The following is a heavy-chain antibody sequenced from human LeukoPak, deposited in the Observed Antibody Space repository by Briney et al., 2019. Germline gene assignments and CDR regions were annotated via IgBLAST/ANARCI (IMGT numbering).Heavy chain of an antibody. D-gene: IGHD2-2*01. CDR2: IYHSGST. CDR1: GGSISSSNW. Sequence: PSQTLSLTCAVSGGSISSSNWWSWVRQPPGKGLEWIGEIYHSGSTNYNPSLKSRVTISVDKSKNQFSLKLSSVTAADTAVYYCARTSVYCSSTSCHDGYWGQGTLVTVSS. CDR3: ARTSVYCSSTSCHDGY. J-gene: IGHJ4*02. V-gene: IGHV4-4*02.